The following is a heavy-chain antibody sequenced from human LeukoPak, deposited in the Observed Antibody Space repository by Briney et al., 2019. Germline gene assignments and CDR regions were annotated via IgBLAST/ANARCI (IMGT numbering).Heavy chain of an antibody. CDR3: ARVADYYDSSGYYQEDLDY. CDR2: IIPILGIA. D-gene: IGHD3-22*01. Sequence: GASVKVSCKASGGTFSSYAISWVRQAPGQGLGWMGRIIPILGIANYAQKFQGRVTITADKSTSTAYMELSSLRSEDTAVYYCARVADYYDSSGYYQEDLDYWGQGTLVTVSS. J-gene: IGHJ4*02. CDR1: GGTFSSYA. V-gene: IGHV1-69*04.